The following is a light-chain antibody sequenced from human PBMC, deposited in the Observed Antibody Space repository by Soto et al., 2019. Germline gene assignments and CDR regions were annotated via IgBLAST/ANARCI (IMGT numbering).Light chain of an antibody. CDR1: SRDVGGYNH. CDR2: AVS. J-gene: IGLJ2*01. Sequence: QSVLTQPASVSGSPGQSITISCTGTSRDVGGYNHVSWYQHSPGKAPKLILFAVSDRPSGVSHRFSGSKSGNTASLTSSGLQADDEADYYCCSYTSLSTVVFGGGTKLTVL. CDR3: CSYTSLSTVV. V-gene: IGLV2-14*01.